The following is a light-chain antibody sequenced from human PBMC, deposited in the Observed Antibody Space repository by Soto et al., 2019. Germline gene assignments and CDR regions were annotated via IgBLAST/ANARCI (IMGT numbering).Light chain of an antibody. Sequence: QSALTQPPSASGSPGQSVTISCTGTSSDVGGYNYVSWYQLHPGKAPKLIIYEVSKRPSGVPDHFSGSKSGNTASLTVSGLEADDEDDYYCSYVGGNTHEVFGGGTKLTVL. J-gene: IGLJ2*01. CDR2: EVS. CDR3: SYVGGNTHEV. CDR1: SSDVGGYNY. V-gene: IGLV2-8*01.